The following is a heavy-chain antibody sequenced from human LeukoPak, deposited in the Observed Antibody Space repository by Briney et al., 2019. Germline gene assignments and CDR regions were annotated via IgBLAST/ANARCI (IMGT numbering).Heavy chain of an antibody. J-gene: IGHJ6*02. Sequence: GGSLRLSCAASGFTFSEYYMSWIPQAPGKGLEWVSYISSSGSTIYYAASVKGRFTISRDDAKTSLYLQMNSLRAEDTAVYYCARGRKLRGSYYYYYGMDVWGQGTTVTVSS. CDR1: GFTFSEYY. V-gene: IGHV3-11*01. D-gene: IGHD3-10*01. CDR2: ISSSGSTI. CDR3: ARGRKLRGSYYYYYGMDV.